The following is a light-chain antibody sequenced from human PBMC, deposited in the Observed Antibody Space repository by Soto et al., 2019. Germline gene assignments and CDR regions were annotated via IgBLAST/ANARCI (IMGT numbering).Light chain of an antibody. CDR3: QQYESFPRT. CDR2: KAS. CDR1: QSINNW. J-gene: IGKJ1*01. Sequence: DIQMTQSPSTRSASVGDRVTITCRASQSINNWLAWYQQKPGKAPKLFIFKASTLESGVPSRFSGSGSGTEFTLSISSLQPDDFATYFCQQYESFPRTFGQGTKVEIK. V-gene: IGKV1-5*03.